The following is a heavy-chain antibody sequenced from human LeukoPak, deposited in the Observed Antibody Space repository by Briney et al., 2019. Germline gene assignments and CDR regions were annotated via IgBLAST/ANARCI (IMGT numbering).Heavy chain of an antibody. V-gene: IGHV4-4*02. D-gene: IGHD2-15*01. J-gene: IGHJ2*01. CDR2: TSHSGST. Sequence: SGTLSLTCAVSGDSITNRNWWNWVRQPPGKGLEWIGETSHSGSTNYNPSLKSRVTISVDKSKNEFSLNLSSVTAADTAVYYCARDSPAYCSGGNCYNWYFDLWGRGTLVSVSS. CDR3: ARDSPAYCSGGNCYNWYFDL. CDR1: GDSITNRNW.